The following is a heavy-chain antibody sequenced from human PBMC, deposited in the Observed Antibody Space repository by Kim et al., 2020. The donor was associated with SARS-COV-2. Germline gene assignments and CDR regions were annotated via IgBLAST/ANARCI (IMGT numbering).Heavy chain of an antibody. J-gene: IGHJ6*02. Sequence: SVKVSCKASGGTLSSYAISWVRQAPGQGLEWMGGIIPIFGTANYAQKFQGRVTITADESTSTAYMELSSLRSEDTAVYYCARLGYCSGGSCRRLDYYYGMDVWGQRTTVTVSS. D-gene: IGHD2-15*01. CDR2: IIPIFGTA. V-gene: IGHV1-69*13. CDR3: ARLGYCSGGSCRRLDYYYGMDV. CDR1: GGTLSSYA.